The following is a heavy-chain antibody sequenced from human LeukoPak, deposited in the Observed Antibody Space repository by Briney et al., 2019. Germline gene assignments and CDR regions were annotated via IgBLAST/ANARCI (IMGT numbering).Heavy chain of an antibody. V-gene: IGHV4-4*07. Sequence: SETLSLTCTVSGGSISSYYWSWIRQPAGNGLEWIGRIYTSGSTNYNPSLKSRVTMSVDTSKNQFSLKLSSVTAADTAVYYCAREYYDFWSGSIDYWGQGTMVTVSS. J-gene: IGHJ4*02. CDR2: IYTSGST. CDR3: AREYYDFWSGSIDY. D-gene: IGHD3-3*01. CDR1: GGSISSYY.